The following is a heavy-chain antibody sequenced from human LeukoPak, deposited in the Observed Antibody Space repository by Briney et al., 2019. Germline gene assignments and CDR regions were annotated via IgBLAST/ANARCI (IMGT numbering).Heavy chain of an antibody. J-gene: IGHJ1*01. V-gene: IGHV3-23*01. CDR3: AKDLNYSGSA. CDR1: GFTFSSYA. Sequence: GGSLRVFCAASGFTFSSYAMSWVRQAPGKGLEWVSAISGSGGSTYYADSVKGRFTISRDNSKNTLYLQMNSLRAEDTAVYYCAKDLNYSGSARGQGTLVTVSS. CDR2: ISGSGGST. D-gene: IGHD1-26*01.